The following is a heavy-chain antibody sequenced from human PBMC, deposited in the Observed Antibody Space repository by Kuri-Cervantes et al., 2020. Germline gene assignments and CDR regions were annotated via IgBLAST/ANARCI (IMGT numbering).Heavy chain of an antibody. CDR3: ARLGEYYYDSSGYFFDY. D-gene: IGHD3-22*01. CDR1: GGDMNHYY. CDR2: IFSSGSS. J-gene: IGHJ4*02. Sequence: SETLSLTCTVSGGDMNHYYWSWIRQPAGKGLEWIGRIFSSGSSNYNPSLKSRVTISVDKSKNQFSLKLRSVTAADTAVYYCARLGEYYYDSSGYFFDYWGQGTLVTVSS. V-gene: IGHV4-4*07.